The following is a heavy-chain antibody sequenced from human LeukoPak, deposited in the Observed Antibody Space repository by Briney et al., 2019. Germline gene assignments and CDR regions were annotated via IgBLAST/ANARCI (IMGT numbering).Heavy chain of an antibody. D-gene: IGHD3-10*01. CDR1: GGTFSSYA. J-gene: IGHJ6*02. Sequence: EASVKVSCKASGGTFSSYAISWVRQAPGQGLEWMGGIIPIFGTANYAQKFQGRVTITADESTSTAYMELSSLRSEDTAVYYCARDRAGYYYGMDVWGQGTTVTVSS. CDR3: ARDRAGYYYGMDV. CDR2: IIPIFGTA. V-gene: IGHV1-69*13.